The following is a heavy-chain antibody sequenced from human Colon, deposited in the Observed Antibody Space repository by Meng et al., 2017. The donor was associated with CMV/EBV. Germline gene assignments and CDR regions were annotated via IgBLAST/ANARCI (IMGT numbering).Heavy chain of an antibody. J-gene: IGHJ5*02. CDR1: GYTFTSFY. CDR3: ARDAGYCSSTSCYTGGVYSWFDP. D-gene: IGHD2-2*02. Sequence: ASVKVSCKASGYTFTSFYIHWVRQAPGQGLEWMGIINPSGGSTNYAQKLQGRVTMTTDTSTSTAYMELRSLRSDDTAVYYCARDAGYCSSTSCYTGGVYSWFDPWGQGTLVTVSS. CDR2: INPSGGST. V-gene: IGHV1-46*01.